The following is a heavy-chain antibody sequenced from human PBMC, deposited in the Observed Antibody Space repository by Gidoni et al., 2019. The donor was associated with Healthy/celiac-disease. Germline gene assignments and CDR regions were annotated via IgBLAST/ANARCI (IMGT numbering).Heavy chain of an antibody. CDR1: GFTFTSYR. D-gene: IGHD3-10*01. Sequence: EVQLVESGGGLVQPGGSLSLPCAPPGFTFTSYRMNWVRQATGKGLEWVSYISSSSSTIYYADSVKGRFTISRDNAKNSLYLQMNSLRDEDTAVYYCARDHITMVRGVIVDAFDIWGQGTMVTVSS. V-gene: IGHV3-48*02. CDR3: ARDHITMVRGVIVDAFDI. J-gene: IGHJ3*02. CDR2: ISSSSSTI.